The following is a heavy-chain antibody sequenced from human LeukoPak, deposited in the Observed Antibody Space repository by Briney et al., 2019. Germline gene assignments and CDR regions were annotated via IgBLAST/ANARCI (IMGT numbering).Heavy chain of an antibody. CDR3: ARVRSHFEGRKDAFDI. Sequence: GASVKVSCKASGYTFTGYYMHWVRQAPGQGLEWMGWINPNSGGTNYAQKFQGRVTMTRDTSISTAYMELSRLRSDDTAVYYCARVRSHFEGRKDAFDIWGQGTMVTVSP. CDR2: INPNSGGT. V-gene: IGHV1-2*02. CDR1: GYTFTGYY. J-gene: IGHJ3*02. D-gene: IGHD1-14*01.